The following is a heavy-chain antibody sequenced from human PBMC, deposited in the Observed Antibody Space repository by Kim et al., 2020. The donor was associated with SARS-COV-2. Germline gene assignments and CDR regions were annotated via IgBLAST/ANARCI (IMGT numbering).Heavy chain of an antibody. V-gene: IGHV3-23*01. D-gene: IGHD6-13*01. CDR3: ANGQLVGGY. Sequence: GITNYADSGKGRFTISRDNSKNTLYLQMNSLRAEDTAVYYCANGQLVGGYWGQGTLVTVSS. J-gene: IGHJ4*02. CDR2: GIT.